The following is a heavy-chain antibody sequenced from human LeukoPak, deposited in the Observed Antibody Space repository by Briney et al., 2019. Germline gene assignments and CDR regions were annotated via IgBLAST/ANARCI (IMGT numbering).Heavy chain of an antibody. V-gene: IGHV4-34*01. CDR1: GGSFSGYY. D-gene: IGHD6-13*01. CDR2: INHSGST. CDR3: ASSYSSSWQGDYYYMDV. J-gene: IGHJ6*03. Sequence: PSETLSLTCAVYGGSFSGYYWSWIRQPPGKGLEWIGEINHSGSTNYNPSLKSRVTISVDTSKNQFSLKLSSVTAADTAVYYCASSYSSSWQGDYYYMDVWGKGTTVTVSS.